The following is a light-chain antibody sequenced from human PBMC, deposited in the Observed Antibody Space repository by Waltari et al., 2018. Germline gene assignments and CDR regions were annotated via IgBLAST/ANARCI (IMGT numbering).Light chain of an antibody. CDR3: QAWDSSTYVV. J-gene: IGLJ2*01. CDR1: KLGDTY. CDR2: QDS. Sequence: SYELTQPPSVSVSPGQTASITCPGDKLGDTYACWYQQKPGQSPVLVIYQDSKRPSGIPGRFSGSNSGNTATLTISGTQAMDEADYYCQAWDSSTYVVFGGGTKLTVL. V-gene: IGLV3-1*01.